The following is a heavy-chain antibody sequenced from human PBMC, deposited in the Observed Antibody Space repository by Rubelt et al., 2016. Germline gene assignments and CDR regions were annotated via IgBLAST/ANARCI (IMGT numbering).Heavy chain of an antibody. CDR1: GGSFSGYY. CDR3: ARGYYYYMDV. J-gene: IGHJ6*03. V-gene: IGHV4-34*10. Sequence: QLQLQESGPGLVKPSETLSLTCAVYGGSFSGYYWSWIRQPPGKGLEWIGEINHSGSTNYNPSLKSRVTISRDTSKNQFSLKQSSVTAADTAVYYCARGYYYYMDVWGKGTTVTVSS. CDR2: INHSGST.